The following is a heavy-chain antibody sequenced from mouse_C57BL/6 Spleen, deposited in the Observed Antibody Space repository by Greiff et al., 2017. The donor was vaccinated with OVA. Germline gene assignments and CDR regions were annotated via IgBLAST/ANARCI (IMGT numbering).Heavy chain of an antibody. CDR1: GYTFTDYN. CDR3: ARGRNNYVRYYAMDY. CDR2: INPNNGGT. J-gene: IGHJ4*01. V-gene: IGHV1-18*01. Sequence: EVKLMESGPELVKPGASVKIPCKASGYTFTDYNMDWVKQSHGKSLEWIGDINPNNGGTIYNQKFKGKATLTVDKSSSTAYMELRSLTSEDTAVYYCARGRNNYVRYYAMDYWGQGTSVTVSS. D-gene: IGHD5-2*01.